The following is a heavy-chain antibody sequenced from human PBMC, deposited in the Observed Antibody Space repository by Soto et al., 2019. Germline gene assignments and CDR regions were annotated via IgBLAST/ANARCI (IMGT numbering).Heavy chain of an antibody. V-gene: IGHV3-48*01. J-gene: IGHJ4*02. CDR1: GFTFSSYS. CDR2: ISSSISTV. D-gene: IGHD6-6*01. CDR3: ERDDRYSISSGIDY. Sequence: GGSLRLSCAASGFTFSSYSMNWVRQARVNGLELVSYISSSISTVYDADSVKGRFTICRYNARNSLYLQRNSLRAYYTAVYYCERDDRYSISSGIDYWGQGTLVTVSS.